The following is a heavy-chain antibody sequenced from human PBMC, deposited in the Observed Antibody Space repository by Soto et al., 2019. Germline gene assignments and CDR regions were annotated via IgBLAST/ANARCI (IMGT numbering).Heavy chain of an antibody. D-gene: IGHD6-13*01. V-gene: IGHV3-30*04. CDR2: ISSDGRDK. Sequence: QVQLVESGENVVQPGRSLRLSCAASGFTFSSYAMHWVRQAPGKGLEWVAVISSDGRDKYHADSVKGRFTISRDNSKNPQYLQMSSLRAEYTAVYYCARDHDRGAAGYYFGYWGQGTLVTVSS. CDR1: GFTFSSYA. J-gene: IGHJ4*02. CDR3: ARDHDRGAAGYYFGY.